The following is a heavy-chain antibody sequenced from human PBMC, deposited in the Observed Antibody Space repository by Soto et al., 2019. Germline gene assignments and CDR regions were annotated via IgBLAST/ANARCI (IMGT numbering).Heavy chain of an antibody. Sequence: EVQLVESGGGLVQPGGSLRLSCVASGFTFSSYWMSWVRQAPGKGLEWVADIKEDGSANYYVDSVKGRFTISRDNAKNSLYLQVNSLRAEDTAVYYCARDAPLYCIDGKCYWGFDHWGQGTLVTVSS. V-gene: IGHV3-7*01. CDR3: ARDAPLYCIDGKCYWGFDH. D-gene: IGHD2-15*01. J-gene: IGHJ4*02. CDR1: GFTFSSYW. CDR2: IKEDGSAN.